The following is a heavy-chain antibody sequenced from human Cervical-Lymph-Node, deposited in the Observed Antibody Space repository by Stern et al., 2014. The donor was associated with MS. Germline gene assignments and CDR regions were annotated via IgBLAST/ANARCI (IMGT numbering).Heavy chain of an antibody. Sequence: EVQLVESGGGLVQPGGSLRLSCAASGFTFSSYAMNWVRQAPGKGLEWVSAISGSGGNTHYADSVKGRFTISRDNSKNTLYLQMNSLRAEDTAVYYCARGGIVVVPAAINYDYGMDVWGQGTTVPVS. V-gene: IGHV3-23*04. CDR2: ISGSGGNT. CDR1: GFTFSSYA. J-gene: IGHJ6*02. D-gene: IGHD2-2*01. CDR3: ARGGIVVVPAAINYDYGMDV.